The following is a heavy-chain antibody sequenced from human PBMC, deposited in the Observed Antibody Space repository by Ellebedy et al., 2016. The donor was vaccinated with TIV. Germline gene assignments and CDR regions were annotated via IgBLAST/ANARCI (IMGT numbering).Heavy chain of an antibody. CDR3: ATFFTSYASDS. CDR1: FSGNW. V-gene: IGHV3-74*01. J-gene: IGHJ4*02. Sequence: GGSLRLXXAASFSGNWMHWVRQAPGKGLVWVSLINHDGTITTYADSVKGRFTISRDNAKKTLYLQMNSLRAEDTAVYYCATFFTSYASDSWGQGTLVTVSS. CDR2: INHDGTIT. D-gene: IGHD3-16*01.